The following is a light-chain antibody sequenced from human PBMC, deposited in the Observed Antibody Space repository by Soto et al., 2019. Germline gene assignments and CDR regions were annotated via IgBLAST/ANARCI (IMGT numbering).Light chain of an antibody. CDR2: DTS. CDR1: QSVANY. J-gene: IGKJ4*01. Sequence: EIVLTQSPATLSLSPGERATLSCRASQSVANYLAWYQQTPGQAPRLLIYDTSKRATGIPARFSGSGSGKDFTLTINSLEPEDFAIYYCQQRSNWPLTFGGGTKVEIK. CDR3: QQRSNWPLT. V-gene: IGKV3-11*01.